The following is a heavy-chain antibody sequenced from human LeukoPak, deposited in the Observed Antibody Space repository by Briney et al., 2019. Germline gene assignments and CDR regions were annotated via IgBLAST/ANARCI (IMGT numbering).Heavy chain of an antibody. CDR1: GLTFSSNS. V-gene: IGHV3-21*01. D-gene: IGHD6-13*01. J-gene: IGHJ4*02. Sequence: GGSLRLSCAASGLTFSSNSMNWVREAPGEGLEWVSSISSSSIYIYYADSVKGRFTISRDNAKNSLYLQMNSLRAEDTAVYYCASGSSWTHYYFDYWGQGTLVTVSS. CDR3: ASGSSWTHYYFDY. CDR2: ISSSSIYI.